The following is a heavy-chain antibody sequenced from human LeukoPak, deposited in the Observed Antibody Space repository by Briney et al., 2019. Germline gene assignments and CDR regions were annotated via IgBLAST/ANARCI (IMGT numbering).Heavy chain of an antibody. CDR1: GYPISSGYY. Sequence: PSETLSLTCTVSGYPISSGYYWGWIRQPPGKGLEWIGSIYHSGSTYYNPSLKSRVTISVDTSKNQFSLKLSPVTAADTAVYYCARGRPTVGYYFDYWGQGTLVTVSS. CDR3: ARGRPTVGYYFDY. V-gene: IGHV4-38-2*02. D-gene: IGHD3-16*01. CDR2: IYHSGST. J-gene: IGHJ4*02.